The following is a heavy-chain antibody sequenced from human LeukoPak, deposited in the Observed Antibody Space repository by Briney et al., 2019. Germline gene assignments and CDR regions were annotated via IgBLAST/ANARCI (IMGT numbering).Heavy chain of an antibody. D-gene: IGHD3-3*02. CDR1: GFTFSNAW. CDR3: TTWGRIAFSGNNY. CDR2: IKIKTDGETT. Sequence: SGGSLRLSCAASGFTFSNAWMSWVRQAPGKGPEWVGRIKIKTDGETTEYAATVKGRFLISRDDSKNTVYLQMNSLKTEDTAVYYCTTWGRIAFSGNNYWGQGTLVTVSS. J-gene: IGHJ4*02. V-gene: IGHV3-15*01.